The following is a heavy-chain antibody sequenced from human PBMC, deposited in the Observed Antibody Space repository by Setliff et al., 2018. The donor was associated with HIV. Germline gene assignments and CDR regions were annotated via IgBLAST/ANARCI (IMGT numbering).Heavy chain of an antibody. Sequence: PSETLSLTCTVSGGSISYYYWSWIRQPPGKGLEWIGYVYYCGSTNYNPSLKSRVTMSVDTSKNQFSLKLSSVTAADTAVYYCAREGTWNYYDTSGGPDAFDIWGQGTMVTVSS. V-gene: IGHV4-59*12. J-gene: IGHJ3*02. D-gene: IGHD3-22*01. CDR1: GGSISYYY. CDR3: AREGTWNYYDTSGGPDAFDI. CDR2: VYYCGST.